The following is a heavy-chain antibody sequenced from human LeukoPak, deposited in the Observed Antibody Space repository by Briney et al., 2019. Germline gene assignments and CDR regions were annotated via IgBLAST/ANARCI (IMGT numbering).Heavy chain of an antibody. V-gene: IGHV3-23*01. CDR2: ISGSGGST. CDR3: AKVLRSSGYYGRGAFDI. D-gene: IGHD3-22*01. J-gene: IGHJ3*02. Sequence: PGGSLRLSCAASGFTFSSSAMSWVRQAPGKGLEWVSAISGSGGSTYYADSVKGRFTISRDNSKNTLYLQMNSLRAEDTAVYYCAKVLRSSGYYGRGAFDIWGQGTMVTVSS. CDR1: GFTFSSSA.